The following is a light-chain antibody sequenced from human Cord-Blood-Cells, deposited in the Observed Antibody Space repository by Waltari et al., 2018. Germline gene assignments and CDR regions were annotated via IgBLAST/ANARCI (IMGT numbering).Light chain of an antibody. CDR1: SSHVWRYNL. Sequence: QSALTQPASVSGSPGQSITISCTGTSSHVWRYNLVSWYQQHPGKAPKLMIYEGSKRPSGVSNRFSGSKSGNTASLTISGLQAEDEADYYCCSYAGSSTLFGGGTKLTVL. V-gene: IGLV2-23*01. J-gene: IGLJ3*02. CDR3: CSYAGSSTL. CDR2: EGS.